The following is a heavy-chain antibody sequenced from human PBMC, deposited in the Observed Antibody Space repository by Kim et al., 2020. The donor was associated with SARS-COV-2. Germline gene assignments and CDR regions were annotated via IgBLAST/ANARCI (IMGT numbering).Heavy chain of an antibody. CDR2: ISASGTPK. V-gene: IGHV3-11*01. CDR1: GFRITDYN. Sequence: GGSLRLSCAASGFRITDYNMAWIRQAPGKGLEWVSSISASGTPKTFADSVKGRFAISKDNANNSVNLQVNNLRAEDTATYFCAMETSGAYVYWGQGTLVTVSS. CDR3: AMETSGAYVY. J-gene: IGHJ4*02. D-gene: IGHD1-26*01.